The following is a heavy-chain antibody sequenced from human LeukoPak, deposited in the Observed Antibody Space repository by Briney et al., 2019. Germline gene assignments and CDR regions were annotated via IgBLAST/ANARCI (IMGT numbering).Heavy chain of an antibody. CDR3: ARAYSSSWYWNWFDP. CDR1: GCSISSSSSY. J-gene: IGHJ5*02. CDR2: IYPTGST. D-gene: IGHD6-13*01. V-gene: IGHV4-39*07. Sequence: SETLSRTCTVSGCSISSSSSYWGWIRQPPGKGLECIGYIYPTGSTYYNPSLKSRVTISVDTSKNQFSLKVSSVSAADTAVYYCARAYSSSWYWNWFDPWGQGTLVTVSS.